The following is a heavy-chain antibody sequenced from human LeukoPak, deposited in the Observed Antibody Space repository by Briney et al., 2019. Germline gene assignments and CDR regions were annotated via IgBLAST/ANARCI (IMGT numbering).Heavy chain of an antibody. CDR2: ISSSSSYI. CDR1: GFTLRYYQ. CDR3: AREGSSSWYDY. V-gene: IGHV3-21*01. Sequence: PGGSLRLSCATSGFTLRYYQMNWVRQAPGKGLEWVSSISSSSSYIYYADSVKGRFTISRDNAKNSLYLQMNSLRAEDTAVYYCAREGSSSWYDYWGQGTLVTVSS. D-gene: IGHD6-13*01. J-gene: IGHJ4*02.